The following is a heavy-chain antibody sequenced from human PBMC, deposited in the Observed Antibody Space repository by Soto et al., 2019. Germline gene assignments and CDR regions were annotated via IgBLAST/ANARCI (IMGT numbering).Heavy chain of an antibody. CDR2: IKQDGSEK. D-gene: IGHD2-2*01. CDR3: ARGNGYCSSTSCQPFDY. V-gene: IGHV3-7*01. CDR1: GFTFSSYW. J-gene: IGHJ4*02. Sequence: EVQLVESGGGLVQPGGSLRLSCAASGFTFSSYWMSWVRQAPGKGLEWVASIKQDGSEKYYVDSVKGRFTISRDNAMNSLYLQMNSLRAEDTAVYYCARGNGYCSSTSCQPFDYWGQGTLVTVSS.